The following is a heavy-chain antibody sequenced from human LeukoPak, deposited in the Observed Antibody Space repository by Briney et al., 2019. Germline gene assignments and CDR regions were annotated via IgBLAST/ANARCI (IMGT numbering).Heavy chain of an antibody. J-gene: IGHJ3*02. CDR1: GFTFSSSA. V-gene: IGHV3-30*04. D-gene: IGHD2/OR15-2a*01. Sequence: GGSLRLSCAASGFTFSSSAMSWVRQAPGKGLEWVAVISYDGSNKYYADSVKGRFTISRDNSKNTLYLQMNSLRAEDTAVYYCARAFYDHDAFDIWGQGTMVTVSS. CDR2: ISYDGSNK. CDR3: ARAFYDHDAFDI.